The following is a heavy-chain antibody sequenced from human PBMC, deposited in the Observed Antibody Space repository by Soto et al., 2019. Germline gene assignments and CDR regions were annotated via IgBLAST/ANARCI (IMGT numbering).Heavy chain of an antibody. CDR3: ARGDSSGWYEVFDY. V-gene: IGHV4-34*01. J-gene: IGHJ4*02. D-gene: IGHD6-19*01. CDR2: INHSGST. CDR1: GGSFSGYY. Sequence: QVQLQQWGAGLLKPSETLSLTCAVYGGSFSGYYWSWIRQPPGKGLEWIGEINHSGSTNYNPSLKSRVTISVDTSKNQFSLKLSSVTAADTAVYYCARGDSSGWYEVFDYWGQGTLVTVSS.